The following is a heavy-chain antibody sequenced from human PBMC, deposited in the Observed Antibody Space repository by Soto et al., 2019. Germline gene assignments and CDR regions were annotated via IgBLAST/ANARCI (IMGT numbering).Heavy chain of an antibody. V-gene: IGHV3-9*01. CDR3: AKDKYYDSRLFDY. Sequence: GGSLRLSCAASGFTFDDYAMHWVRQAPGEGLEWVSGISWNSGTIGYADSVKGRFIISRDNAKNSLYLQMNSLRAEDTALYYCAKDKYYDSRLFDYWGQGTLVTVSS. CDR2: ISWNSGTI. J-gene: IGHJ4*02. D-gene: IGHD3-22*01. CDR1: GFTFDDYA.